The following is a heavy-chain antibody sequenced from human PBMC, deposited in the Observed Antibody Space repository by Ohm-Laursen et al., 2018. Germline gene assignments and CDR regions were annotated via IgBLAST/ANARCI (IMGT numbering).Heavy chain of an antibody. J-gene: IGHJ5*02. Sequence: SDTLSLTCTVSGGSISSYYWSWIRQPPRQGLEWIGYIYYSGSTNYNPSLKSRVAISVDTSKNQFSLKLSPVTAADTAVYYCARLRFLEWNHNWFDPWGQGTLVTVSS. CDR1: GGSISSYY. CDR3: ARLRFLEWNHNWFDP. V-gene: IGHV4-59*08. D-gene: IGHD3-3*01. CDR2: IYYSGST.